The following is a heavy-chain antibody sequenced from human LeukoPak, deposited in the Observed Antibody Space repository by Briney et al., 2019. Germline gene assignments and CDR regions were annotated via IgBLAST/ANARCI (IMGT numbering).Heavy chain of an antibody. J-gene: IGHJ4*02. CDR2: IYSSGST. V-gene: IGHV4-4*09. CDR1: GGPISSYY. Sequence: SETLSLTCTVSGGPISSYYWSWIRQPPGQGLEWIGFIYSSGSTTYNPSLKSRVAISVDTSKNQFSLRLSSVTAADTAVYYCARTMYYYDSSGYIFDYWGQGTLVTVSS. D-gene: IGHD3-22*01. CDR3: ARTMYYYDSSGYIFDY.